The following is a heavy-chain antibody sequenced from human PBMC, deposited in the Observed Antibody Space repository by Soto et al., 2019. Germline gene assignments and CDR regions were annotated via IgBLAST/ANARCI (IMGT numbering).Heavy chain of an antibody. Sequence: EVQLVESGGGLVQPGGSLRLSCAASGFTFSSYWMSWVRQAPGKGLEWVANIKQDGSEKYYVDSVKGRFTISRDNAKNSLYLQMNSLRAEDTAVYYCARLPDTYYYGSGNGEVTAYFDYWGQGTLVTVSS. V-gene: IGHV3-7*01. CDR2: IKQDGSEK. CDR3: ARLPDTYYYGSGNGEVTAYFDY. J-gene: IGHJ4*02. D-gene: IGHD3-10*01. CDR1: GFTFSSYW.